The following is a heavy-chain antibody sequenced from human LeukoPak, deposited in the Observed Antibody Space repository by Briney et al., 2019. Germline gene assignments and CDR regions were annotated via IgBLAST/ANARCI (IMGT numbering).Heavy chain of an antibody. CDR3: AREWELQDPYYYDSRGMDV. CDR1: GYTFTGYY. J-gene: IGHJ6*02. Sequence: GASVKVSCKASGYTFTGYYMHWVRQAPGQGLEWMGWINPNSGGTNYAQKSQGRVTMTRDTSISTAYMELSRLRSDDTAVYYCAREWELQDPYYYDSRGMDVWGQGTTVTVSS. CDR2: INPNSGGT. V-gene: IGHV1-2*02. D-gene: IGHD1-26*01.